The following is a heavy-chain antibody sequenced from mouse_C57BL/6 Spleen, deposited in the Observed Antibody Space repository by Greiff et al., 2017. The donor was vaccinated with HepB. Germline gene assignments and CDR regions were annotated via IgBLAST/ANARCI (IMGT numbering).Heavy chain of an antibody. CDR2: IDPEDGET. CDR1: GFNIKDYY. D-gene: IGHD1-1*01. Sequence: EVQLQQSGAELVKPGASVKLSCTASGFNIKDYYMHWVKQRTEQGLEWIGRIDPEDGETKYAPKFQGKATITADTSSNTAYLQLSSLTSEDTDVYYCARQYYYGSSYGGYFDVWGTGTTVTVSS. V-gene: IGHV14-2*01. CDR3: ARQYYYGSSYGGYFDV. J-gene: IGHJ1*03.